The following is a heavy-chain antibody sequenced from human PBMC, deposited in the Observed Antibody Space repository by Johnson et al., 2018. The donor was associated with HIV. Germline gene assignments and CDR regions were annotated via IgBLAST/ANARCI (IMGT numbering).Heavy chain of an antibody. D-gene: IGHD2-2*01. CDR1: GFTFSDYY. CDR2: ISSGGNSI. J-gene: IGHJ3*02. Sequence: QVQLVESGGGVVQPGRSLRLSCAASGFTFSDYYMSWIRQAPGKGLEWVSYISSGGNSIYYADSVKGRFTISRDNAKNSLFLQMNSLTAEATAVYYCAKYCSSTSCYGAFDIWGQGTMVTVSS. V-gene: IGHV3-11*01. CDR3: AKYCSSTSCYGAFDI.